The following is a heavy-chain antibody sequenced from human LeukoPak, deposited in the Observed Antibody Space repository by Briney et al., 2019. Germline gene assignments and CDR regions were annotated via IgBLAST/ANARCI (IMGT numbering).Heavy chain of an antibody. CDR3: ARFGYNARGETP. D-gene: IGHD3-16*01. V-gene: IGHV4-39*02. CDR1: GGAISTSSYY. Sequence: SETLSLTCTVSGGAISTSSYYWVWIRQPPGKGLEWIGSVHYSGSTYYNPSLKSRVSISVDTSKNHFSLKLSSVTAADTAVYYCARFGYNARGETPWGQGTLVTVSS. CDR2: VHYSGST. J-gene: IGHJ5*02.